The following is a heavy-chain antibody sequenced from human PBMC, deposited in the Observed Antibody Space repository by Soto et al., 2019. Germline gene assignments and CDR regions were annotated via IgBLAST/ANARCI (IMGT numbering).Heavy chain of an antibody. D-gene: IGHD5-18*01. Sequence: ASVKVSCKASGYTFTNYGISWVRQAPGQGLEWMGWISGYKGNTKYAQKLQGRVTMTTDTSTSTAYMELRSLRSDDTAVYYCAPHTLDTGMPSGYWGQGTLVTVSS. CDR2: ISGYKGNT. CDR1: GYTFTNYG. CDR3: APHTLDTGMPSGY. J-gene: IGHJ4*02. V-gene: IGHV1-18*01.